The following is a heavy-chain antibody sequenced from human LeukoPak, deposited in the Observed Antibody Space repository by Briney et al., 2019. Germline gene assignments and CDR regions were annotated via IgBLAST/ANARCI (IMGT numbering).Heavy chain of an antibody. J-gene: IGHJ4*02. V-gene: IGHV4-38-2*01. D-gene: IGHD3-16*01. CDR3: ARGYDYVWGSYVDY. CDR2: IYHSGST. Sequence: SETLSLTCAVSGYSISSGYYWGWIRQPPVKGLEWIGSIYHSGSTYYNPSLKSRVTISVDTSKNQFSLKLSSVTAADTAVYYCARGYDYVWGSYVDYWGQGTLVTVSS. CDR1: GYSISSGYY.